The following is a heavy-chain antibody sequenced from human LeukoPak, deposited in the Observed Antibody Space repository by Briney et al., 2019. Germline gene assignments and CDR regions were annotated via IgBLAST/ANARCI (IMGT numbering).Heavy chain of an antibody. CDR1: GFTFDDYA. V-gene: IGHV3-43*02. CDR2: ISGDGGST. Sequence: HPGGSLRLSCAASGFTFDDYAMHWVRQAPGKGLEWVSLISGDGGSTYYADSVKGRFTISRDNSKNSLYLQMNSLRTEDTALYYCAEEPRLGDWIDYWGQGTLVTVSS. CDR3: AEEPRLGDWIDY. D-gene: IGHD2-21*02. J-gene: IGHJ4*02.